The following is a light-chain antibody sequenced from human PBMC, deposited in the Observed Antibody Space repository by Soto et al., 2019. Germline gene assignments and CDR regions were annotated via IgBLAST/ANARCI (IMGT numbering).Light chain of an antibody. Sequence: DIQMTQSPSSLSASVGDKVTITCRASQDVSIWLAWFQQKPGEAPKLLIYGASSLQSGVPSRFSGTGSGTDFTLTINSLQPEDFATYYCLQAKSFPRTFGGGTKVDMK. CDR3: LQAKSFPRT. J-gene: IGKJ4*01. V-gene: IGKV1-12*01. CDR1: QDVSIW. CDR2: GAS.